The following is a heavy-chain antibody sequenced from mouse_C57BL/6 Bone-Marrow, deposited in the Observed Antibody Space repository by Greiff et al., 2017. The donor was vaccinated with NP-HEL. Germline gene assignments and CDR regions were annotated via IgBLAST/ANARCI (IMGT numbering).Heavy chain of an antibody. V-gene: IGHV5-4*01. CDR3: ARDLGRGFAY. CDR2: ISDGGSYT. D-gene: IGHD4-1*01. Sequence: EVKLVESGGGLVKPGGSLKLSCAASGFTFSSYAMSWVRQTPEKRLEWVAPISDGGSYTYYPDNVKGRFTISRDNAKNNLYLQMSHLKSEDTALYYCARDLGRGFAYWGQGTLVTVSA. J-gene: IGHJ3*01. CDR1: GFTFSSYA.